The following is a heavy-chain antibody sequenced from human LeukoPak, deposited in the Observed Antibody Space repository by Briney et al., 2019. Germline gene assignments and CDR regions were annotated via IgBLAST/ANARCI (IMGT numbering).Heavy chain of an antibody. V-gene: IGHV4-34*01. CDR1: GGSFSGYY. J-gene: IGHJ4*02. D-gene: IGHD3-10*01. Sequence: SETLSLTCAVYGGSFSGYYWSWVRQPPGKGPEWIGEIDQSGGTNYNPSLKSRVTITIDTSKNQFSLKLNSVTAADTAVYYCAINDGSGSYYKSDYWGQGTLVTVSA. CDR2: IDQSGGT. CDR3: AINDGSGSYYKSDY.